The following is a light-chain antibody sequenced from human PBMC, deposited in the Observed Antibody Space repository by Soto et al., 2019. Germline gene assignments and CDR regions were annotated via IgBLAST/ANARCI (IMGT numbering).Light chain of an antibody. Sequence: DIQMTQSPSSLSASVGDRVTITCQASQDISNYLNWYQQKPGKAPKLLIYDASNLETGVPSRFSGSGSGTDFAFTISSPQPEDIATYYCQQYDNLHGFGQATKLEIK. CDR3: QQYDNLHG. CDR1: QDISNY. CDR2: DAS. J-gene: IGKJ2*03. V-gene: IGKV1-33*01.